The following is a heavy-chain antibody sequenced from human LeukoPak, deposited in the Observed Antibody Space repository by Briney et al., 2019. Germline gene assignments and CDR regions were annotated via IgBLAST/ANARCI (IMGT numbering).Heavy chain of an antibody. V-gene: IGHV1-18*01. CDR1: GYTFTSYG. J-gene: IGHJ6*02. CDR2: IYDYNGNT. Sequence: GASVKVSCKASGYTFTSYGISWVRQAPGQGLEWMGWIYDYNGNTKYAQKVQGRVTMTTDTSTSTAYMELRSLRSDDTAVYYCARRIYCSTSRCYGDYYYGMDVWAKGPRSPSP. CDR3: ARRIYCSTSRCYGDYYYGMDV. D-gene: IGHD2-2*01.